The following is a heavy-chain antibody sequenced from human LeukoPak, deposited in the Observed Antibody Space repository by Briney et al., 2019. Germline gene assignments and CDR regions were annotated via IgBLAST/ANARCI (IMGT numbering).Heavy chain of an antibody. Sequence: GGSLRLPCAASGFTFSSYSMNWVRQAPGKGLEWVSYISSSSSTIYYADSVKGRFTISRDNAKNSLYLQMNSLRAEDTAVYYCARASSGWYWYFDYWGQGTLVTVSS. J-gene: IGHJ4*02. D-gene: IGHD6-19*01. CDR3: ARASSGWYWYFDY. V-gene: IGHV3-48*01. CDR2: ISSSSSTI. CDR1: GFTFSSYS.